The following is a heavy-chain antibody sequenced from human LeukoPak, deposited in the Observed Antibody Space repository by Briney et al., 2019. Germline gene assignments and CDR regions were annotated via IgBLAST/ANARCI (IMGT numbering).Heavy chain of an antibody. CDR2: ISGSGGST. J-gene: IGHJ4*02. Sequence: PGGSLRLSCAASGFTFSGYAMSWVRQAPGKGLEWVSAISGSGGSTYYAGSVKGRFTISRDNSKNTLYLQMNSLRAEDTAVYYCAKARDTQLGILGYWGQGTLVTVSS. CDR3: AKARDTQLGILGY. CDR1: GFTFSGYA. D-gene: IGHD7-27*01. V-gene: IGHV3-23*01.